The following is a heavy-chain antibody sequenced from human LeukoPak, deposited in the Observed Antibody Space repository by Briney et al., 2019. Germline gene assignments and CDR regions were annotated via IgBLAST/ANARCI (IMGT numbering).Heavy chain of an antibody. CDR3: GRAEHDWGSDY. Sequence: SQTLSLTCAISGDSVSGNRATWNWLRQSPSRGLKWLGRIYYRSKWYSDYAVSVKGRITINPDTSKNQFSLLLNSVTPEDTAVYFCGRAEHDWGSDYWGQGTLVTVSS. D-gene: IGHD3-9*01. CDR1: GDSVSGNRAT. V-gene: IGHV6-1*01. CDR2: IYYRSKWYS. J-gene: IGHJ4*02.